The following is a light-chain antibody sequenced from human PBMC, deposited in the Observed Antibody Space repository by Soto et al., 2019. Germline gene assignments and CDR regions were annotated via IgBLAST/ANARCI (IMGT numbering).Light chain of an antibody. J-gene: IGKJ1*01. Sequence: DIQMTQSPSTLSASVGDRVTITCRASQNINTWLAWYQQKPGKAPKLLILKASSLQSEVPSRFSGSGSGTEFTLTITSLQPDDFGVYYCQQYKSSSTFGQGTKVDI. CDR3: QQYKSSST. CDR1: QNINTW. CDR2: KAS. V-gene: IGKV1-5*03.